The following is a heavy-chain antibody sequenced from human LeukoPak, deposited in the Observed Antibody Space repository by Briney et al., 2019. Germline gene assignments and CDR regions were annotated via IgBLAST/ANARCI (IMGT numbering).Heavy chain of an antibody. Sequence: EASVKVSCKASGGTFTSYAINWVRQAPGQGLEWMGRIIPILGIANFAQKFQDRVTITADKFTSTAYMELSSLRTEDTAVYYCAKDGGEYSYGPLDHWGQGTLVTVSS. D-gene: IGHD5-18*01. J-gene: IGHJ4*02. CDR3: AKDGGEYSYGPLDH. CDR2: IIPILGIA. V-gene: IGHV1-69*04. CDR1: GGTFTSYA.